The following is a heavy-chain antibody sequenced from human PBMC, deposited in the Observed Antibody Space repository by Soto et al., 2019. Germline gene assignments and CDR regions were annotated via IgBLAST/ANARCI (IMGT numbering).Heavy chain of an antibody. Sequence: PVGSVRLSCAVSGFTFSSYEMNWVRQAPGKGLEWVSYIGTSGKTIYYADSVRGRFTISRDNAKNSLYLQMNSLRAEDTAVYFCARDPAIYSGKFDYGLDVWGRGTTVTVSS. V-gene: IGHV3-48*03. CDR3: ARDPAIYSGKFDYGLDV. CDR2: IGTSGKTI. D-gene: IGHD4-4*01. J-gene: IGHJ6*02. CDR1: GFTFSSYE.